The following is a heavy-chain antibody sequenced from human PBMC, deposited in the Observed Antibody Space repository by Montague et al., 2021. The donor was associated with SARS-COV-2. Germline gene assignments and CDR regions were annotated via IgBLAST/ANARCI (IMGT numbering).Heavy chain of an antibody. D-gene: IGHD5-18*01. CDR2: IYSGGST. CDR3: ARDLDTAGGMDV. Sequence: SLRLSFSASGITVSSNYMSWVRQAPGKGLEWVSVIYSGGSTYYADSVKGRFTISRDNSKNTLYLQMNSLRAEDTAVYYCARDLDTAGGMDVWGQGTTVTVSS. V-gene: IGHV3-66*01. CDR1: GITVSSNY. J-gene: IGHJ6*02.